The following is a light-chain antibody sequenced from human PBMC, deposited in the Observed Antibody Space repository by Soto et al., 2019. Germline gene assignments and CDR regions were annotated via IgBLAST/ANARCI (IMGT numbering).Light chain of an antibody. J-gene: IGKJ1*01. CDR3: LQDYNFPPT. V-gene: IGKV3-15*01. CDR2: GAA. Sequence: EIVMTQSPATLSVSPGERVTLSCRASQSVFSSLAWYQQKPGQAPRLLIYGAATRATGIPARFSGSGSGTDFTLTISSLQAEDFATYYCLQDYNFPPTFGQGTKVEIK. CDR1: QSVFSS.